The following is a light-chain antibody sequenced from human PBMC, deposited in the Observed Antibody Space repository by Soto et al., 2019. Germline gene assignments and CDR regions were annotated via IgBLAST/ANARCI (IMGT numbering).Light chain of an antibody. J-gene: IGLJ2*01. Sequence: QSVLTQPASVSGSPGQSITISCTGTSSDVGGYNYVSWYQQHPGKAPKLMIYDVRNRPSGVSNRFSGSKSGNTASLTISGLQAEDEADYYCSSYTSSSTSVVFGGGTQLTVL. CDR1: SSDVGGYNY. V-gene: IGLV2-14*01. CDR3: SSYTSSSTSVV. CDR2: DVR.